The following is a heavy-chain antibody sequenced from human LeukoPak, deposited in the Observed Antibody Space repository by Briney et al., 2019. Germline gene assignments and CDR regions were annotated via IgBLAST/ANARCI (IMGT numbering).Heavy chain of an antibody. J-gene: IGHJ4*02. CDR1: GFTFSSYA. D-gene: IGHD6-13*01. CDR3: ARAPGAAAGKNYFDY. Sequence: GGSLRLSCAASGFTFSSYAMHWVRQAPGKGLEYVSAISSNGGSTYYANSVKGRFTISRDNSRNTLYLQMGSLRAEDMAVYYCARAPGAAAGKNYFDYGGQGTLVTLSS. V-gene: IGHV3-64*01. CDR2: ISSNGGST.